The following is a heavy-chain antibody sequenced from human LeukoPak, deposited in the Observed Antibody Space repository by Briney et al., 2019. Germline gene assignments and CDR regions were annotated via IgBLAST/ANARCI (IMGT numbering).Heavy chain of an antibody. D-gene: IGHD3-10*01. V-gene: IGHV1-2*02. J-gene: IGHJ4*02. CDR2: INPNSGGT. Sequence: ASVTVSFKSSGYTFTFYYMHWVRQAPGQGLEGMGWINPNSGGTNYAQKFQGRVTMTRDTSISTAYMELSRLRSDDTAVYYCARAHYYGSGSYPYYFDYWGQGTLVTVSS. CDR1: GYTFTFYY. CDR3: ARAHYYGSGSYPYYFDY.